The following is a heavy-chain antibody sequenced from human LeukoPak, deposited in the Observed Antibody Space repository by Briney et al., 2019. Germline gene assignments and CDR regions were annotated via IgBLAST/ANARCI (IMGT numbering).Heavy chain of an antibody. D-gene: IGHD2-2*01. CDR3: ARGGLVVPAAILARNGAFDI. Sequence: KLGESLKISCKGSGYSFTSYWIGWVRQMPGKGLEWMGIIYPGDSDTRYSPSFQGQVTISADKSISTAYLQWSSLKASDTAMYYCARGGLVVPAAILARNGAFDIWGQGTMVTVSS. V-gene: IGHV5-51*01. CDR2: IYPGDSDT. J-gene: IGHJ3*02. CDR1: GYSFTSYW.